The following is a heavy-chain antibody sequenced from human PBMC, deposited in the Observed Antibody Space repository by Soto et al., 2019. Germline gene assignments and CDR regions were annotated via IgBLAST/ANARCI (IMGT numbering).Heavy chain of an antibody. Sequence: SQTLSLTCTVSGGSISSYYWSWIRQPPGKGLEWIGYIYYSGSTNYNPSLKSRVTISVDTSKNQFSLKLSSVTAADTAVYYCATWGRIAAAGSLVFDYWGQGTLVTVSS. D-gene: IGHD6-13*01. CDR1: GGSISSYY. V-gene: IGHV4-59*01. J-gene: IGHJ4*02. CDR2: IYYSGST. CDR3: ATWGRIAAAGSLVFDY.